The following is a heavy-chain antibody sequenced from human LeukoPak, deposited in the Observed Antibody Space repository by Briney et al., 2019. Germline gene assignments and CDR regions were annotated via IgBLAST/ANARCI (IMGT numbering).Heavy chain of an antibody. V-gene: IGHV3-74*01. J-gene: IGHJ6*03. CDR1: GFTFSSYW. CDR3: ASRTYYGSEGYFYMDV. Sequence: GGSLRLSCAASGFTFSSYWMHWVRQAPGKGLVWVSRINSDGSSTSYADPVKGRFTISRDNSKNTLYLQMNSLRAEDTAVYYCASRTYYGSEGYFYMDVWGKGTTVTISS. CDR2: INSDGSST. D-gene: IGHD3-10*01.